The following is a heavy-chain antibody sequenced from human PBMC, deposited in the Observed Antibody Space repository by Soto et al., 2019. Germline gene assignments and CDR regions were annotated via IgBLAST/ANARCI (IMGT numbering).Heavy chain of an antibody. Sequence: QVQLQESGPGLVKPSETLSLTCTVSGGSISSYYWNWIRQPLGKGLEWIGYIYYTGNTNYTPSLKTRVTISVGTSQNQVSLKVSSGPATDTAVYYCARAGYNIDSWVQGTLVTVCS. CDR3: ARAGYNIDS. J-gene: IGHJ4*02. V-gene: IGHV4-59*01. CDR1: GGSISSYY. D-gene: IGHD5-12*01. CDR2: IYYTGNT.